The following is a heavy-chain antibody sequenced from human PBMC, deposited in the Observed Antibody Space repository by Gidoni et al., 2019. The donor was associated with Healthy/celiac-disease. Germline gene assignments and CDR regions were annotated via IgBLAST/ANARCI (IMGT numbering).Heavy chain of an antibody. CDR1: GFTFSSYQ. J-gene: IGHJ6*02. CDR2: LSSSGRTI. D-gene: IGHD1-26*01. V-gene: IGHV3-48*03. CDR3: ASVGATTSLYYYYYGMDV. Sequence: EVQLVESGGGLVQPGGSLRLSCTASGFTFSSYQMNWVLQAPGKGLDWVSYLSSSGRTIYYADPVKGRFTISRDNAKNSLYLQMNSLRAEDTAVYYCASVGATTSLYYYYYGMDVWGQGTTVTVSS.